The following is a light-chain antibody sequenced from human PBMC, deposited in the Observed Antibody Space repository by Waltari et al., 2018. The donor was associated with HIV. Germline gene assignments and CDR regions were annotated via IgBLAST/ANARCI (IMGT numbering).Light chain of an antibody. V-gene: IGKV4-1*01. CDR1: QSLLYTSNNKDS. J-gene: IGKJ2*03. CDR2: WAS. Sequence: DIVMTKSPDSLAVSLGGRATINCKSSQSLLYTSNNKDSLAWYQQKPGQPPKLLIYWASTRDPGVPDRFSGSGSGTDFTLTISSLQPEDVAVYYCQQYSITQYSFGQGTKLEIK. CDR3: QQYSITQYS.